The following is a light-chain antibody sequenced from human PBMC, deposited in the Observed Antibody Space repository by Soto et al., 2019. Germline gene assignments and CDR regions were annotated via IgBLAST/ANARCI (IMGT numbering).Light chain of an antibody. CDR1: SSNIGSNI. Sequence: QSVLSQSPSASGTPGQRVTISCSGRSSNIGSNIVNWYQQLPGTAPKLLIYNNDQRPSGVPYRFSGSKSGTSASLAISGLQSEDEADYYCSAWDASLNAILFGGGTKLTVL. J-gene: IGLJ2*01. CDR2: NND. CDR3: SAWDASLNAIL. V-gene: IGLV1-44*01.